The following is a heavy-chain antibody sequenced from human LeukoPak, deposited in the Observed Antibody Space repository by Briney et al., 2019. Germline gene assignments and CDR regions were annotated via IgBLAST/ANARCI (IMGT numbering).Heavy chain of an antibody. D-gene: IGHD5-18*01. CDR1: GFTFSSYT. CDR3: ARDRVQIWSYVGTFDS. CDR2: VSYDGTKI. J-gene: IGHJ4*02. Sequence: GGSLRLSCAASGFTFSSYTMHWVRQAPGKGLEWVALVSYDGTKINYADSVKGRFTVSRDISKNTLYLQMNSLKPEDTAVYYCARDRVQIWSYVGTFDSWGQGTLVTVSS. V-gene: IGHV3-30-3*01.